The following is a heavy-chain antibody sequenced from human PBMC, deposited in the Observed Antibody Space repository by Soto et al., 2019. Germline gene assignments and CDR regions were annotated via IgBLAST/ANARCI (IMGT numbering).Heavy chain of an antibody. V-gene: IGHV3-73*02. D-gene: IGHD3-10*01. CDR3: GSGPRGEGGWDTVDV. CDR2: IRSKANSYAT. Sequence: EVQLVESGGGLVQPGGSLKLSCAASGSAFSGSAMHWVRQASGKGLEWVGRIRSKANSYATSYGASVRGRFIISRDDSKKTAYLQMNSLKIEDTAVYYCGSGPRGEGGWDTVDVWGQGTTVTVS. J-gene: IGHJ6*02. CDR1: GSAFSGSA.